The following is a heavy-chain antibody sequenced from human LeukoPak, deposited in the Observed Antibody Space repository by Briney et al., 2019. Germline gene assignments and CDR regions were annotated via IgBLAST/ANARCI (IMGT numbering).Heavy chain of an antibody. V-gene: IGHV3-74*01. Sequence: PGGSQRLSCAASGFTFSSYWMHWVRQAPGKGLVWVSRISSDGSTTGYADSLKGRFTISRDNAKNTLYLQVNSLRVEDTAVYYCARDMGATPDYWGQGTLVTVSS. J-gene: IGHJ4*02. D-gene: IGHD1-26*01. CDR3: ARDMGATPDY. CDR1: GFTFSSYW. CDR2: ISSDGSTT.